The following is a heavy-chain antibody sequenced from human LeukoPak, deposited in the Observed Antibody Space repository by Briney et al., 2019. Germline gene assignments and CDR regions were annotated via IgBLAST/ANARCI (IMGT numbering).Heavy chain of an antibody. CDR2: INAGNGNT. J-gene: IGHJ6*03. CDR3: ARDHAYYYYMDV. V-gene: IGHV1/OR15-3*02. CDR1: GYTFTGYY. Sequence: ASVKVSRKASGYTFTGYYMHWVRQAPGQRLEWMGWINAGNGNTKYSQEFQDRVTITRDTSASTAYMELSSLRSEDTAVYYCARDHAYYYYMDVWGKGTTVTISS.